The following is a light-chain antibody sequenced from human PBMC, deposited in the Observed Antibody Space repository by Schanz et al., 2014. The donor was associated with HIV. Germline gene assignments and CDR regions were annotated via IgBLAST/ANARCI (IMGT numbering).Light chain of an antibody. Sequence: QSALTQPASVSGSPGQSITISCTGTSSDVGGYNYVSWYQQLPGKAPTLIIYDVSSRPSGVSDRFAASKSGNTASLTISGLQAEDEADYYCNSYTSSSTWVFGGGTKLTV. CDR3: NSYTSSSTWV. CDR1: SSDVGGYNY. V-gene: IGLV2-14*03. CDR2: DVS. J-gene: IGLJ3*02.